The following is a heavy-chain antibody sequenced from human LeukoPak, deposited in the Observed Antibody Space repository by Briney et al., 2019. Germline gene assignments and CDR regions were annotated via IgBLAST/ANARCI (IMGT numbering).Heavy chain of an antibody. Sequence: GGSLRLSCAASGFAFSSFAMHWVRQAPGKGLEWVSLISYDGIIEDYSDSVKGRFTISRDNFKNTLFLQMNSLRDEDTAVYHCAKAYCSGGSCYSYDYWGQGTLVTVSS. V-gene: IGHV3-30*04. D-gene: IGHD2-15*01. CDR2: ISYDGIIE. CDR3: AKAYCSGGSCYSYDY. CDR1: GFAFSSFA. J-gene: IGHJ4*02.